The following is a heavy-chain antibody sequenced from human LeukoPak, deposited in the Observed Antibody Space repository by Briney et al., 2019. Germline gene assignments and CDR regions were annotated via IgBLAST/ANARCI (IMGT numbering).Heavy chain of an antibody. CDR3: ANQEWLRFNLNAFDI. CDR2: NNPSGGST. D-gene: IGHD5-12*01. Sequence: ASVKVSCKASGYTLTSYYMHWVRQAPGQGLEWMGRNNPSGGSTNYAQKFQGRVTMTRDMSTRTVYMELSSLRFEDTAVYYCANQEWLRFNLNAFDIWGQGTMVTVSS. J-gene: IGHJ3*02. V-gene: IGHV1-46*01. CDR1: GYTLTSYY.